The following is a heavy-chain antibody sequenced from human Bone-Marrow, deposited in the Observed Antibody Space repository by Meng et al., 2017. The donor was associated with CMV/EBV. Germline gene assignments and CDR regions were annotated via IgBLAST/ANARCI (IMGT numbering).Heavy chain of an antibody. Sequence: ASVKVSCKASGYTFTGYYMHWVRQAPGQGLEWMGWINPNSGGTNYAQKFQGRVTMTRDTSISTAYMELSSLRSEDTAVYYCARDHYDFWSGYYSLIWFDPWGQGTLVTASS. CDR1: GYTFTGYY. J-gene: IGHJ5*02. V-gene: IGHV1-2*02. D-gene: IGHD3-3*01. CDR3: ARDHYDFWSGYYSLIWFDP. CDR2: INPNSGGT.